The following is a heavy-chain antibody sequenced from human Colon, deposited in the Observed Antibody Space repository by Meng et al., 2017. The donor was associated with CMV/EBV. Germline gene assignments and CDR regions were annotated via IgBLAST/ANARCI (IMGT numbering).Heavy chain of an antibody. V-gene: IGHV4-61*01. D-gene: IGHD2-2*02. Sequence: SETLSLTCTVSGVSVSSDRYYWSWIRQPPGKGLEWIGYFSHSGTTNYNPSLKSRVTISVDMSKNQFSLKLSSVTAADTAVYYCASTLLVVPAALRSHFHYWGQGTLVTVSS. CDR3: ASTLLVVPAALRSHFHY. CDR1: GVSVSSDRYY. CDR2: FSHSGTT. J-gene: IGHJ4*02.